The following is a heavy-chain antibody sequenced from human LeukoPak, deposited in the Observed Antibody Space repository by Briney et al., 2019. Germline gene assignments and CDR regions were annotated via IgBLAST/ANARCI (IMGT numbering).Heavy chain of an antibody. V-gene: IGHV1-69*06. J-gene: IGHJ5*02. CDR1: GGTFSSYA. CDR2: IIPIFGTA. D-gene: IGHD6-13*01. Sequence: ASVKVSCKASGGTFSSYAISWVRQAPGQGLEWMGGIIPIFGTANYAQKFQGRVTITADKSTSTAYMELSSLRSEDTAVYYCCGSEGYGSPTNWFDPWGQGTLVTVSS. CDR3: CGSEGYGSPTNWFDP.